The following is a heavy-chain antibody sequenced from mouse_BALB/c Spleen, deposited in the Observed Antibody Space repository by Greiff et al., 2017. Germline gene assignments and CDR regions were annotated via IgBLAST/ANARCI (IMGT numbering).Heavy chain of an antibody. J-gene: IGHJ4*01. V-gene: IGHV2-9*02. D-gene: IGHD2-10*02. Sequence: VKVVESGPGLVAPSQSLSITCTVSGFSLTSYGVHWVRQPPGKGLEWLGVIWAGGSTNYNSALMSRLSISKDNSKSQVFLKMNSLQTDDTAMYYCARAPVWGYAMDYWGQGTSVTVAS. CDR1: GFSLTSYG. CDR3: ARAPVWGYAMDY. CDR2: IWAGGST.